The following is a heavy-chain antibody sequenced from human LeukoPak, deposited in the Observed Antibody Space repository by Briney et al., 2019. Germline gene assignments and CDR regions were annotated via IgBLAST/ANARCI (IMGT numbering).Heavy chain of an antibody. J-gene: IGHJ6*02. CDR1: GYTLTELS. D-gene: IGHD2-2*02. V-gene: IGHV1-24*01. Sequence: ASVKDSCKVSGYTLTELSMHWVRQAPGKGLEWMGGFDPEDGETIYAQKFQGRVTMTEDTSTDTAYMEQSSMRSEDKTVYYCATFYCSSTSCYTGDYYYYGMDVWGQGTTVTVSS. CDR3: ATFYCSSTSCYTGDYYYYGMDV. CDR2: FDPEDGET.